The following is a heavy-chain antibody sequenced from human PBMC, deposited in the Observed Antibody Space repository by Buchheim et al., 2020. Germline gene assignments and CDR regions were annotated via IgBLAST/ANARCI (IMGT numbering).Heavy chain of an antibody. V-gene: IGHV1-2*02. CDR2: VNPNSGET. CDR1: GYTFTYYY. CDR3: ARELLDSAGKYFDL. D-gene: IGHD3-10*01. Sequence: QVQLVQSGAEVKKPGASVKVSCKASGYTFTYYYMHWMRQAPGQGLEWIGCVNPNSGETKYAQKFQGRVTMTMSPSITSGYLEVTRLRSDDTAIYYCARELLDSAGKYFDLWGRGTL. J-gene: IGHJ2*01.